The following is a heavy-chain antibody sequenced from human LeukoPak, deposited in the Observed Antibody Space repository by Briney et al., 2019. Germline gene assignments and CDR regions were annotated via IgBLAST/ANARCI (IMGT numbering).Heavy chain of an antibody. Sequence: SETLSLTCTVSGGSISSYYWSWIRQPAGKGLDWIGRIYTSGSTNYNPSLKSRVTMSVDTSKNQFSLKLTSVTAADTAVYYCARGPPYYYDSSGYTYYYYYYMDVWGKGTTVTISS. D-gene: IGHD3-22*01. J-gene: IGHJ6*03. V-gene: IGHV4-4*07. CDR3: ARGPPYYYDSSGYTYYYYYYMDV. CDR1: GGSISSYY. CDR2: IYTSGST.